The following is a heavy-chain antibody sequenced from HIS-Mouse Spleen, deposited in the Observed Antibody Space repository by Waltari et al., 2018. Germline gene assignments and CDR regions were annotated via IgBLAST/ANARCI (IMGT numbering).Heavy chain of an antibody. CDR2: IYTSGST. Sequence: QVQLQESGPGLVKPSETLSLTCTVSGGSISSYYWSWIRQPAGKGLEWIGRIYTSGSTNYHPSLRGLGTMSVAASKNHFSLKRSSVTAADTAVYYCARDFHDFWSGYYGGDKKHDAFDIWGQGTMVTVSS. V-gene: IGHV4-4*07. J-gene: IGHJ3*02. D-gene: IGHD3-3*01. CDR1: GGSISSYY. CDR3: ARDFHDFWSGYYGGDKKHDAFDI.